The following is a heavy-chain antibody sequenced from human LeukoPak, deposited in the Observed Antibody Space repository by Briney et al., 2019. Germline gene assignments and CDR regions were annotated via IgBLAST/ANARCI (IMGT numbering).Heavy chain of an antibody. CDR1: GFTFSSYA. CDR3: AGSPAVVGSDA. CDR2: ISYDGSNK. J-gene: IGHJ5*02. V-gene: IGHV3-30*04. D-gene: IGHD2-2*01. Sequence: GGSLRLSCAASGFTFSSYAMHWVRQAPGKGLEWVTVISYDGSNKYYTDSVKSRFTISRDKSKNALYLHMNSLRAEDTAVYYSAGSPAVVGSDAWYQGNRIIVS.